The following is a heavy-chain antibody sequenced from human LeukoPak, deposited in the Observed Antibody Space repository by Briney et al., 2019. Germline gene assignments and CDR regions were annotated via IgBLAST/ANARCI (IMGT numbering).Heavy chain of an antibody. CDR2: IERDGSST. CDR1: GFTFTNYW. D-gene: IGHD6-6*01. V-gene: IGHV3-74*01. J-gene: IGHJ4*02. Sequence: GGSLRLSCAASGFTFTNYWMLWVRQAPGKGLVWVSRIERDGSSTRYADPVKGRFFMSRDNAKNTVDLQMNSLRGEDTGVYYCARAAYSSSPDYWGQGALVTVSS. CDR3: ARAAYSSSPDY.